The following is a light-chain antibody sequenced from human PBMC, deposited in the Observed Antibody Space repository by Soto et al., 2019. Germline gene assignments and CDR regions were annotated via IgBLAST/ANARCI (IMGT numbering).Light chain of an antibody. CDR1: QSVSSY. V-gene: IGKV3-11*01. CDR3: QHRSNWHIT. CDR2: DAS. Sequence: EIVLTQSPATLSLSPGERATLSCRASQSVSSYLAWYQQKPVQAPRLLIYDASNRATAIPARFIGSGSGTDFTLTISSLEPEDFEVYYCQHRSNWHITFGQGTRLDIK. J-gene: IGKJ5*01.